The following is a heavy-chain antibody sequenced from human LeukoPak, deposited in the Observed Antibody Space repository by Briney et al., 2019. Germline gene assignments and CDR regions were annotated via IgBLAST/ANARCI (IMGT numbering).Heavy chain of an antibody. CDR2: IYYSGST. CDR3: ARRLRGYYDSSGYYYYFDY. J-gene: IGHJ4*02. Sequence: SETLSLTCTVSGGSISSSSYYWGWIRQPPGKGLEWIGYIYYSGSTYYNPSLKSRVTISVDTSKNQFSLKLSSVTAADTAVYYCARRLRGYYDSSGYYYYFDYWGQGTLVTVSS. CDR1: GGSISSSSYY. D-gene: IGHD3-22*01. V-gene: IGHV4-39*07.